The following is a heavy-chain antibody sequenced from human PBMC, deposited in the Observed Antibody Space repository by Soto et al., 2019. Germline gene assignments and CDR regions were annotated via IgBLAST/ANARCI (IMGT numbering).Heavy chain of an antibody. CDR1: GDSISDSYYY. D-gene: IGHD3-3*01. CDR2: IYYSGGT. CDR3: GTEGPALRLFYAFVY. V-gene: IGHV4-39*01. Sequence: PSETLSLTCSVSGDSISDSYYYWGWIRQPPGKGLEWVGSIYYSGGTYYKSSLKSRVTISVDTSKNQISLNLTSVTTADTAVFYCGTEGPALRLFYAFVYWGQGTLVTVSS. J-gene: IGHJ4*02.